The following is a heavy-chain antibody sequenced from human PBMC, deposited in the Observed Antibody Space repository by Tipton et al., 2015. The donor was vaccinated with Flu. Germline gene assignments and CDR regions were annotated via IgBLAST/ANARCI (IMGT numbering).Heavy chain of an antibody. V-gene: IGHV4-34*01. J-gene: IGHJ6*02. CDR2: IKHSGST. Sequence: TLSLTCAVYGGSFSGYYWSWIRQPPGKGLEWIGEIKHSGSTNYNPSLKSRVTISVDTSKNQFSLKLSSVTAADTAVYYCARHQHCSGGGCDSVRGQGRTYYYGMDVWGQGTTGTVS. CDR1: GGSFSGYY. CDR3: ARHQHCSGGGCDSVRGQGRTYYYGMDV. D-gene: IGHD2-15*01.